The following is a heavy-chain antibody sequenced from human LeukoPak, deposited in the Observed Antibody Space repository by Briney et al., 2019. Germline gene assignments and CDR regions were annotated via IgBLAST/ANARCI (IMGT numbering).Heavy chain of an antibody. J-gene: IGHJ6*03. Sequence: ASVKVSCKASGYTFTSYDINWARQATGQGLEWMGWMNPNSGNTGYAQKFQGRVTITRNTSISTAYMELSSLRSEDTAVYYCARSIAAAGNSYYYYYYYMDVWGKGTTVTVSS. V-gene: IGHV1-8*03. CDR2: MNPNSGNT. CDR3: ARSIAAAGNSYYYYYYYMDV. CDR1: GYTFTSYD. D-gene: IGHD6-13*01.